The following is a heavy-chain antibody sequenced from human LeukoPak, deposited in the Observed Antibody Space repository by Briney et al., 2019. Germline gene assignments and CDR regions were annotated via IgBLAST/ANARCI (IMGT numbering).Heavy chain of an antibody. CDR2: IRWNSGSI. CDR1: GFTFDDYA. J-gene: IGHJ4*02. D-gene: IGHD4-17*01. Sequence: PGGSLRLSCAASGFTFDDYAMHWVRQAPGKGLEWVSGIRWNSGSIGYADSVKGRFTISRDNAKNSLYLQMNSLRAEDTALYYCAKVSYDYGDYELGGTSYYFDYWGQGTLVTVSS. CDR3: AKVSYDYGDYELGGTSYYFDY. V-gene: IGHV3-9*01.